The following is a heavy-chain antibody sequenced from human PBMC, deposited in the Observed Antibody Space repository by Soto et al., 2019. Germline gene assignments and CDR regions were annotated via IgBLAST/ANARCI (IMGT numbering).Heavy chain of an antibody. CDR3: ARGGYGDFYYYYGMDV. CDR1: GGSISSYY. CDR2: IYYSGST. D-gene: IGHD4-17*01. V-gene: IGHV4-59*01. Sequence: SETLSLTCTVSGGSISSYYWSWIRQPPGKGLEWIGYIYYSGSTKYNPSLKSRVTISVDTSKNQFSLKLSSVTAADTAVYYCARGGYGDFYYYYGMDVWGQGTTVTVSS. J-gene: IGHJ6*02.